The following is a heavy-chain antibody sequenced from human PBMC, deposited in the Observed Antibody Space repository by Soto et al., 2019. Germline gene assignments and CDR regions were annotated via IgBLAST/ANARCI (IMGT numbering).Heavy chain of an antibody. CDR3: ARDIASPGGDYFDS. V-gene: IGHV3-21*06. CDR2: ISTGGAYM. D-gene: IGHD2-21*01. J-gene: IGHJ4*02. CDR1: GFTFRNYN. Sequence: EVQLVESGGGLVKAGGSLRLFCTASGFTFRNYNMNWVRQAPGKGLERVSSISTGGAYMFYADSVKGRFTIPRDNAQNSLFLQIDSPRAEDTAVYYCARDIASPGGDYFDSWGQGTLVTVSS.